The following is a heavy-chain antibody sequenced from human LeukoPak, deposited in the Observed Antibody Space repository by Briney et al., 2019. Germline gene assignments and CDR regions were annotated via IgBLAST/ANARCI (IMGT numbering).Heavy chain of an antibody. CDR1: GYTFTSYD. CDR3: AREVGYYDSSGYYYVFDP. V-gene: IGHV1-8*01. D-gene: IGHD3-22*01. CDR2: MNPNSGNT. J-gene: IGHJ5*02. Sequence: ASVKVSCKASGYTFTSYDINWVRQATGQGLEWMGWMNPNSGNTGYAQKFQGRVTMTRNTSISTAYMELSSLRSEDTAVYYCAREVGYYDSSGYYYVFDPWGQGTLVTVSS.